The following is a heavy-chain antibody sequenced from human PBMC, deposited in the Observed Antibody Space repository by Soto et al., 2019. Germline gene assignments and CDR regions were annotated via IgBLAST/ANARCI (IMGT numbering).Heavy chain of an antibody. D-gene: IGHD2-15*01. CDR2: FDPEDGET. CDR3: ATDAGPGVPVLPF. CDR1: GYTLTELS. V-gene: IGHV1-24*01. J-gene: IGHJ4*02. Sequence: XXVKVSCKVSGYTLTELSMHWVRHAPGKGLEWMGGFDPEDGETIYAQKFQGRVTMTEETSTDTAYMELSSLRSEDTAVYYCATDAGPGVPVLPFWGQGTLVTVSS.